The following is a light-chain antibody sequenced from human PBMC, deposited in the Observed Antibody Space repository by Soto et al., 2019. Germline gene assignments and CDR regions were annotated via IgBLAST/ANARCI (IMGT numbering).Light chain of an antibody. Sequence: QSALTQPASVSGSPGQSITISCTGSSSDIGAYDYVSWYQQSPGKAPKLIIYEVSNRPSGISNRFSGSKSGNTASLTISGLQAEVEADYHCSSFTSTTILVFGGGTKLTVL. CDR1: SSDIGAYDY. CDR3: SSFTSTTILV. V-gene: IGLV2-14*01. J-gene: IGLJ2*01. CDR2: EVS.